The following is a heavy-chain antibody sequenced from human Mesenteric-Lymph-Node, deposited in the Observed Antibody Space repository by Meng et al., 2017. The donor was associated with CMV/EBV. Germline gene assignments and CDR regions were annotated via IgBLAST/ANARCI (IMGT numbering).Heavy chain of an antibody. Sequence: GESLKISCAASGFTFSDYYMSWIRQVPGKGLVWVSGINFDGTSTFYADSVKGRFTISRDNAKNTLYLQMNSLSAEDTAVYYCEEFEVGWGQGTLVTVSS. CDR2: INFDGTST. CDR1: GFTFSDYY. CDR3: EEFEVG. D-gene: IGHD1-26*01. J-gene: IGHJ4*02. V-gene: IGHV3-74*01.